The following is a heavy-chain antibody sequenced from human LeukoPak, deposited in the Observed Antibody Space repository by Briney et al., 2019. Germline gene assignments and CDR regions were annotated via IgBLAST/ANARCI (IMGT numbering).Heavy chain of an antibody. J-gene: IGHJ4*02. V-gene: IGHV1-2*04. D-gene: IGHD3-10*01. CDR1: GYTFTGYY. CDR2: INPNSGGT. CDR3: ARANRLQKLWFGEQRGLDY. Sequence: ASVKVSCKASGYTFTGYYMHWVRQAPGQGLEWMGWINPNSGGTNYAQKFQGWVTMTRDTSISTAYMELSRLRSDDTAVYYCARANRLQKLWFGEQRGLDYWGQGTLVTVSS.